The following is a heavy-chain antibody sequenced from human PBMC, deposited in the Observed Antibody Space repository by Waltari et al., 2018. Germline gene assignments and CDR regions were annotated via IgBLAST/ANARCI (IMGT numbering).Heavy chain of an antibody. V-gene: IGHV3-33*01. Sequence: AASGFTFSSYGMHWVRQAPGKGLEWVAVIWYDGSNKYYADSVKGRFTISRDNSKNTLYLQMNSLRAEDTAVYYCAREERLLYWGLDYWGQGTLVTVSS. D-gene: IGHD2-2*02. CDR1: GFTFSSYG. J-gene: IGHJ4*02. CDR2: IWYDGSNK. CDR3: AREERLLYWGLDY.